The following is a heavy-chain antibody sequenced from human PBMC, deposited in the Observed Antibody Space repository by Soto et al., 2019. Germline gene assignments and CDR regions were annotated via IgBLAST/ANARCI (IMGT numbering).Heavy chain of an antibody. V-gene: IGHV4-59*01. D-gene: IGHD1-1*01. CDR3: ARDSGPTGAFDY. J-gene: IGHJ4*02. CDR1: GGALSSYY. CDR2: IYYSGST. Sequence: QVQLQQSGPGLVKPSETLSLTCTVSGGALSSYYWSWIRQPPGKGLEWIGYIYYSGSTNYNPSLKSRVTISVDTSKNQYCLTRSSLAAADTAVYYCARDSGPTGAFDYWCQGSLVTVSS.